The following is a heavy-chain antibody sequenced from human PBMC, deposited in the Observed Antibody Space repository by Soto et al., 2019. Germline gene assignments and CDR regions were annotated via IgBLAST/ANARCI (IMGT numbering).Heavy chain of an antibody. J-gene: IGHJ4*02. CDR3: AGSFGDH. D-gene: IGHD3-10*01. CDR2: ISGSGDST. CDR1: GFTFSNYA. Sequence: EVQLLESGGGLVQPGGSLRLSCAASGFTFSNYAVTWVRQAPGKGLEWVSAISGSGDSTYYADSVKGRFTISRDNVQNTLYLQMNSLRVEDTAIYYCAGSFGDHWGQGALVTVSS. V-gene: IGHV3-23*01.